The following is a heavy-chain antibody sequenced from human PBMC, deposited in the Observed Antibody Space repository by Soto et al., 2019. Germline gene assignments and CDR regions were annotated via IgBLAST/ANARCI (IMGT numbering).Heavy chain of an antibody. CDR3: ARHRFYYDSSGYYSYFDY. Sequence: QVQLQESGPGLVKPSETLSLTCTVSGGSISSYYWSWIRQPAGKGLEWIGRIYTSGSTNYNPSLKCRVTMSVDTSKHQFSLKLSSVTAADTAVYYCARHRFYYDSSGYYSYFDYWGQGTLVTVSS. D-gene: IGHD3-22*01. CDR1: GGSISSYY. V-gene: IGHV4-4*07. J-gene: IGHJ4*02. CDR2: IYTSGST.